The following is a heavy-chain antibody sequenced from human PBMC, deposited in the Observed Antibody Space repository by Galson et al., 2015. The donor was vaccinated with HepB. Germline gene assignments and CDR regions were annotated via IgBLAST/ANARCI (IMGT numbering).Heavy chain of an antibody. D-gene: IGHD3-22*01. V-gene: IGHV3-23*01. CDR3: AKRDYYDSSGYYRGYYSDY. CDR2: ISGSGGST. Sequence: SLRLSCAASGFTFSSYAMSWVRQAPGKGLEWVSAISGSGGSTYYADSVKGRFTISRDNSKNTLYLQMNSLRAEDTAVYYCAKRDYYDSSGYYRGYYSDYWGQGILVTVSS. J-gene: IGHJ4*02. CDR1: GFTFSSYA.